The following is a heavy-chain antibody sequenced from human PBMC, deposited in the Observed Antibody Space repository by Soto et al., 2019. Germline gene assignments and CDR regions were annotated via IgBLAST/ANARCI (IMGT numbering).Heavy chain of an antibody. Sequence: GGSLRLSCAASGFTFSSYGMHWVRQAPGKGLEWVAVIWYDGSNKYYADSVKGRFTISRDNSKNTLYLQMNSLRAEDTAVYYCARDTLWFGELKVYYMDVWGKGTTVTVSS. CDR2: IWYDGSNK. CDR3: ARDTLWFGELKVYYMDV. CDR1: GFTFSSYG. V-gene: IGHV3-33*01. J-gene: IGHJ6*03. D-gene: IGHD3-10*01.